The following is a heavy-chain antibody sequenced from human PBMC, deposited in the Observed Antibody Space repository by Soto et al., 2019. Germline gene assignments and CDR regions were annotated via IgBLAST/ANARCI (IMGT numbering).Heavy chain of an antibody. V-gene: IGHV3-33*01. J-gene: IGHJ4*02. CDR2: ILADGSRQ. CDR3: ARDDDFPDNGLDY. CDR1: GFTFSKHG. Sequence: QVQLVESGGGVVQPGRSLRLSCAVSGFTFSKHGMHWVRQAPGKGLEWVAVILADGSRQHYGDSVKGRFTISRDNAQNTLFLQMESLRAEDTAVYYCARDDDFPDNGLDYWGQRILVTVSS. D-gene: IGHD1-1*01.